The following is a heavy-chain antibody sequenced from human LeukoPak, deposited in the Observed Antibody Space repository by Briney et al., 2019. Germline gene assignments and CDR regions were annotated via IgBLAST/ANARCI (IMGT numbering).Heavy chain of an antibody. V-gene: IGHV1-8*01. CDR2: MNLISGNT. J-gene: IGHJ6*03. CDR1: GYTFTSYD. D-gene: IGHD3-3*01. CDR3: ATGDTYYGFWSGYSHNRYYMDA. Sequence: ASGKVSCKASGYTFTSYDINGVRQATGQGHEWMGWMNLISGNTGYGKKFKDGVTMTRSTSISTAYTELSRLRSKDTAGYYCATGDTYYGFWSGYSHNRYYMDAWGKGTTVTVSS.